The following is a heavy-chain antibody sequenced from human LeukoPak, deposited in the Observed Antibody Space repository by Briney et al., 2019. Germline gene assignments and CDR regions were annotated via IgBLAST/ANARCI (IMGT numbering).Heavy chain of an antibody. D-gene: IGHD1-26*01. Sequence: ASVKVSCKASVYILTFYGIPWVRQAPGQGLEWMGWISPYNGQTLYAPEVQDRVIMPTHASTPTASMELRSLRSDDTPVYYCAKTREHDVDDLWGQGTLVTVSS. CDR1: VYILTFYG. CDR3: AKTREHDVDDL. J-gene: IGHJ5*02. CDR2: ISPYNGQT. V-gene: IGHV1-18*01.